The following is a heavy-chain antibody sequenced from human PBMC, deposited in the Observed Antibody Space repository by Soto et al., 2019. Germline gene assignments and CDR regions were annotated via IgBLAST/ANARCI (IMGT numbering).Heavy chain of an antibody. CDR3: ARDLGSGSYYVQNFDY. CDR2: ISAYNGNT. CDR1: GYTFTSYG. J-gene: IGHJ4*02. Sequence: QVQLVQSGAEVKKPGASVKVSCKASGYTFTSYGISWVRQAPGQGLEWMGWISAYNGNTNYAQKLQGRVTMTTDTSTSTAYMELRGLRFYETAVYYCARDLGSGSYYVQNFDYWGQGTLVTVSS. V-gene: IGHV1-18*01. D-gene: IGHD3-10*02.